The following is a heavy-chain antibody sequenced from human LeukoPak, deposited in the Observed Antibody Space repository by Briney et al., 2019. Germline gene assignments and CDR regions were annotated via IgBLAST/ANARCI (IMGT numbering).Heavy chain of an antibody. CDR3: ANSRYDSSGYYGIIGY. J-gene: IGHJ4*02. Sequence: GGSLRLSCAASGFTFSSYSMNWVRQAPGKGLEWVSSISSSSSFIYYADSVKGRFTISRDNAKNSLYLQMNSLRAEDTAVYYCANSRYDSSGYYGIIGYWGQGTLVTVSS. CDR2: ISSSSSFI. D-gene: IGHD3-22*01. V-gene: IGHV3-21*01. CDR1: GFTFSSYS.